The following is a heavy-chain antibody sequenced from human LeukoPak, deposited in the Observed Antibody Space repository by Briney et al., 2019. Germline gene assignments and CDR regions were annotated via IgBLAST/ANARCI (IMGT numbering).Heavy chain of an antibody. CDR2: IWYDGSSK. V-gene: IGHV3-33*01. CDR3: ARERGIAAAGATLAP. CDR1: GFTFSSYG. Sequence: GGSLRLSCAASGFTFSSYGMHWVRQAPGKGLEWVAVIWYDGSSKYYADSVKGRFTISRDNSKNTLYLQMNSLRAEDTAVYYCARERGIAAAGATLAPWGQGTLVTVSS. D-gene: IGHD6-13*01. J-gene: IGHJ5*02.